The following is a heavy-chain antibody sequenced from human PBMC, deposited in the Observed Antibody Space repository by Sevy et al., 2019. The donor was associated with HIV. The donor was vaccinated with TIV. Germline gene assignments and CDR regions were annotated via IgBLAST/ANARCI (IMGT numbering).Heavy chain of an antibody. Sequence: GGSLRLSCAASGFTFSSYAMSWVRQAPGKGLEWVSAISGSGGSTYYADSVKGRFTISRDNSKNTLYLQMNSLRAEDTAVYYCAKDHRVLGVVIIPIYFDYWGQGTLVTVSS. J-gene: IGHJ4*02. D-gene: IGHD3-3*01. V-gene: IGHV3-23*01. CDR2: ISGSGGST. CDR3: AKDHRVLGVVIIPIYFDY. CDR1: GFTFSSYA.